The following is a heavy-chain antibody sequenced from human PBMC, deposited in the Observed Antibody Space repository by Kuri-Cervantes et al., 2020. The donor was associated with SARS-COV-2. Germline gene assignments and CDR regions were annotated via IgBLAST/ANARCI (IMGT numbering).Heavy chain of an antibody. D-gene: IGHD1-26*01. V-gene: IGHV3-23*01. Sequence: GESLKISCAASGFTFSGHWIHWVRQAPGKGLVWVSAISGSGGSTYYADSVKGRFTISRDNSKNTLYLQMNSLRAEDTAVYYCARDWASGDYYYGMDVWGQGTTVTVSS. CDR3: ARDWASGDYYYGMDV. CDR1: GFTFSGHW. CDR2: ISGSGGST. J-gene: IGHJ6*02.